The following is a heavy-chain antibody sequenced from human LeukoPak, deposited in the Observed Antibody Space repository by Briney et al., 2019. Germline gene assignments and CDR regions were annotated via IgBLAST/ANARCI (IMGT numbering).Heavy chain of an antibody. D-gene: IGHD3-16*01. CDR3: ARGFSYMGGLFDY. J-gene: IGHJ4*02. Sequence: PSETLSLTCAVYGGSFSGYYWSWIRQPPGKGLEGIGEINHSGSTNYNPALNSRVTISVDTSKNQFSLKLSSVTAADTAVYYCARGFSYMGGLFDYWGQGTLVTVSS. CDR2: INHSGST. V-gene: IGHV4-34*01. CDR1: GGSFSGYY.